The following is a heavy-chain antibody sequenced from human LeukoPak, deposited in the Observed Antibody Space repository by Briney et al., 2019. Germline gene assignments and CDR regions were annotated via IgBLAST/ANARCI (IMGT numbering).Heavy chain of an antibody. Sequence: SETLSLTCTVSGGSISSYYWSWIRQPPGKGLEWIGYIYYSGSTNYNPSLKSRVTISVDTSKNQFSLKLSSVTAADTAVYYCARRRYSGSYSDAFDIWGQGTMVTVSS. CDR2: IYYSGST. D-gene: IGHD1-26*01. CDR3: ARRRYSGSYSDAFDI. V-gene: IGHV4-59*08. CDR1: GGSISSYY. J-gene: IGHJ3*02.